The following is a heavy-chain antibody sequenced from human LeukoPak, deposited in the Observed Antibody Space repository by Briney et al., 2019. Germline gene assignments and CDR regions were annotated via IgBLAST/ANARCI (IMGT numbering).Heavy chain of an antibody. D-gene: IGHD2-2*01. V-gene: IGHV4-59*01. CDR1: GGSISSYY. CDR2: IYYSGST. J-gene: IGHJ5*02. CDR3: ARGAQIYCSSTSCKGWFDP. Sequence: SETLSLTCTVSGGSISSYYWSWIRQPPGKGLEWIGYIYYSGSTNYNPSLKSRVTISVDTSKNQFSLKLSSVTAADTAVYYCARGAQIYCSSTSCKGWFDPWGQGTLVTVSS.